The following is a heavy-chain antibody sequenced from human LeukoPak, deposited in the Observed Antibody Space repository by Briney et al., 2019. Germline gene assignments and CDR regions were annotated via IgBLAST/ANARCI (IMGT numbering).Heavy chain of an antibody. D-gene: IGHD2-2*01. Sequence: PSETLSLTCAVSGYSISSGYYWGWIRQPPGKGLEWIGSIYHSGSTYYNPSLKSRVTIAVDTSKNQFSLKLSSVTAADTAVYYCARVQDLGYCSSTSCRDWFDPWGQGTLVTVSS. J-gene: IGHJ5*02. CDR2: IYHSGST. CDR3: ARVQDLGYCSSTSCRDWFDP. CDR1: GYSISSGYY. V-gene: IGHV4-38-2*01.